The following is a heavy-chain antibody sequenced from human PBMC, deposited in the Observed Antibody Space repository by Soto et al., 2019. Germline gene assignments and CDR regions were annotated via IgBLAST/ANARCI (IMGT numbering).Heavy chain of an antibody. CDR1: GGSISSHY. V-gene: IGHV4-59*11. D-gene: IGHD5-12*01. CDR3: ARVQRGYSGS. J-gene: IGHJ4*02. CDR2: IYYSGST. Sequence: SETLSLTCTVSGGSISSHYWSWVRQPPGKGLEWIGYIYYSGSTNYNPSLKSRVTISVDTSKNQFSLKLSSVTAADTAVYYCARVQRGYSGSWGQGTLVTVSS.